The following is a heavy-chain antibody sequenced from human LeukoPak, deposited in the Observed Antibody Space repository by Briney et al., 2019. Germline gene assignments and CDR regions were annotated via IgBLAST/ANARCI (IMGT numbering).Heavy chain of an antibody. Sequence: GGSLRLSCAASGFTVSSSYMTWVRQAPGKGLEWVSVIRASGGLRFYADSVKGRFTISRDNSKNTLYLQMNSLRAADTAVYYCARDPNGDYIGAFDMCGQGTKVTVSS. D-gene: IGHD4-17*01. V-gene: IGHV3-53*01. CDR1: GFTVSSSY. CDR3: ARDPNGDYIGAFDM. CDR2: IRASGGLR. J-gene: IGHJ3*02.